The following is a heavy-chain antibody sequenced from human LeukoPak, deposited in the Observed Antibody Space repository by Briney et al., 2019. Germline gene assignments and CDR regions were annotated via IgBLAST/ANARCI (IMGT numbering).Heavy chain of an antibody. Sequence: GGSLRLSCAASGFTFSDYSMNWVRQAPGKGLEWVSYITSSSSTIYYADSVKGRFTISRDNAKKSLYLQMNSLRAEDTAVYYCARRGAATGLKYFQHWGQGTLVTVSS. D-gene: IGHD6-13*01. CDR3: ARRGAATGLKYFQH. V-gene: IGHV3-48*04. CDR1: GFTFSDYS. CDR2: ITSSSSTI. J-gene: IGHJ1*01.